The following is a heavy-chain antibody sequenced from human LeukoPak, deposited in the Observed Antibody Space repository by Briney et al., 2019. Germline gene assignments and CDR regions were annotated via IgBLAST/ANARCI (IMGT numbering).Heavy chain of an antibody. CDR3: AKAYDDSNGYSYYFDY. V-gene: IGHV3-21*01. Sequence: GGSLRLSCAASGFPFSAYSMNWVRQAPGKGLEWVSSISGSSSYMFYADSVKGRFTISRDNAKNSLYLQMNSLRAEDTAVYYCAKAYDDSNGYSYYFDYWGQGTLVTVSS. CDR1: GFPFSAYS. CDR2: ISGSSSYM. D-gene: IGHD3-22*01. J-gene: IGHJ4*02.